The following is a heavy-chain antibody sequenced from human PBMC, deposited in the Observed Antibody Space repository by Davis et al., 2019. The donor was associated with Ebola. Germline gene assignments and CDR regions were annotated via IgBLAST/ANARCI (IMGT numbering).Heavy chain of an antibody. J-gene: IGHJ4*02. D-gene: IGHD3-9*01. Sequence: GGSLRLSCAASGFTFSDYYMSWIRQAPGKGLEWVSYISSSGSTIYYADSVKGRFTISRDNARDSLYLQMDSLRVEDTAIYYCARDAFSLSRYDTEDHWGQGTLVTVSS. CDR2: ISSSGSTI. V-gene: IGHV3-11*04. CDR1: GFTFSDYY. CDR3: ARDAFSLSRYDTEDH.